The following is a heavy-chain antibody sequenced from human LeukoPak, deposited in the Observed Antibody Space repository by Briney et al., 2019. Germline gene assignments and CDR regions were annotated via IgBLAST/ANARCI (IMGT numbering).Heavy chain of an antibody. CDR2: IHDSGST. V-gene: IGHV4-59*08. CDR3: ARWCCSGWAFDY. D-gene: IGHD6-19*01. Sequence: SVTLSLTCTVSGGTISSYHWNCIPQPPGKGPEWIGYIHDSGSTKYNRSLESRVTISVETSKKHFSLKLSSVTAADPAVYYCARWCCSGWAFDYWGQGTLVTGSS. CDR1: GGTISSYH. J-gene: IGHJ4*02.